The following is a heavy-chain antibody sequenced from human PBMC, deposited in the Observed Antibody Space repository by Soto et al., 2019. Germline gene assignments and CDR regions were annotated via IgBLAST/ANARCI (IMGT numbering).Heavy chain of an antibody. CDR1: GGSIWPLY. CDR2: IYYSGNT. D-gene: IGHD2-15*01. CDR3: ARVGGVAARTFDY. V-gene: IGHV4-59*07. J-gene: IGHJ4*02. Sequence: SDTPSLMCTVCGGSIWPLYWSWVRQPPGKGLEWIGYIYYSGNTNYNPSLKSRVTISVDASKNQVSLRLTSVTAADTAVYYCARVGGVAARTFDYWGQGTVVTVSS.